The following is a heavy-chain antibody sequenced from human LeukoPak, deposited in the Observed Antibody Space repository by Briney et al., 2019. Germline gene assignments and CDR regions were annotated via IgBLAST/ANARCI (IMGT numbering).Heavy chain of an antibody. CDR1: GFTLSSYS. D-gene: IGHD1-7*01. CDR3: AKRRGLELLYYYYMDV. J-gene: IGHJ6*03. V-gene: IGHV3-21*04. CDR2: ISSSSSYI. Sequence: GGSLRLSCAASGFTLSSYSMNWVRQAPGKGLEWVSSISSSSSYIYYGDSVKGRFTISRDNSKNTLYLQMNSLRAEDTAVYYCAKRRGLELLYYYYMDVWGKGTTVTVSS.